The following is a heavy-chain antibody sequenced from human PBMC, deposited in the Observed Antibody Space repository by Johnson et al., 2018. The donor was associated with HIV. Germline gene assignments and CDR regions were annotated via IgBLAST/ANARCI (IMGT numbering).Heavy chain of an antibody. Sequence: QVQLVESGGGVVQPGRSLRLSCAASGFTFSSYGMHWVRQAPGKGLEWVAVISYDGNNTYYADSVKGLFTISRDNSKNTLYLQMNSLRAEDTAMYFCAREGYYASRGTFDIWGQGTMVTVSS. CDR2: ISYDGNNT. V-gene: IGHV3-30*03. CDR3: AREGYYASRGTFDI. J-gene: IGHJ3*02. D-gene: IGHD3-10*01. CDR1: GFTFSSYG.